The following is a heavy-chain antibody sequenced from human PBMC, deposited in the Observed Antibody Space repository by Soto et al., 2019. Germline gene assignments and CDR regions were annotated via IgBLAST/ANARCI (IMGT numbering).Heavy chain of an antibody. J-gene: IGHJ6*03. CDR1: GGSFSGYY. Sequence: QVQLRQWGAGLLKPSETLSLTCAVYGGSFSGYYWSWIRQPPGKGLEWIGEINHSGSTNYNPSLTSRVTISVDTSKNQFSLKLSSVTAADTAVYYCARARRETYCSGGSCYSFYYYMDVWGKGTTVTVSS. CDR3: ARARRETYCSGGSCYSFYYYMDV. D-gene: IGHD2-15*01. CDR2: INHSGST. V-gene: IGHV4-34*01.